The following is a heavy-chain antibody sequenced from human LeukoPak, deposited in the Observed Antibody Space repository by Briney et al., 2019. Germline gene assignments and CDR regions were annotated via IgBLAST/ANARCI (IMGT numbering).Heavy chain of an antibody. V-gene: IGHV1-46*01. J-gene: IGHJ6*03. D-gene: IGHD6-13*01. CDR3: AREYSSSWYGVNYYDMDV. CDR2: INPSGGST. CDR1: LYTFTIYY. Sequence: ASVKVSCKASLYTFTIYYMHCVRHAPRQRLERMGIINPSGGSTSYAQKFKGRVTMTRDMSTSTVYMELSSLRSEDTAVYYCAREYSSSWYGVNYYDMDVWGKGTTVTVSS.